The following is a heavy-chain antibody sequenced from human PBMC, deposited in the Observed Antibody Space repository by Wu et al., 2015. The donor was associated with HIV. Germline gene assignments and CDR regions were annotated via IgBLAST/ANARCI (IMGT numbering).Heavy chain of an antibody. Sequence: QVQLVQSGAEVKKPGSSVRVSCKASGGTFSTYGVSWVRQAPGQGLEWMGGIIPIFGTANYAQKFQGRVTIITDESTRTAYMELSSLRSEDTAVYYCAREPRAAPPNHGDNDYLDLWAEGTLVTVSS. CDR3: AREPRAAPPNHGDNDYLDL. V-gene: IGHV1-69*05. CDR2: IIPIFGTA. CDR1: GGTFSTYG. J-gene: IGHJ4*02. D-gene: IGHD4-17*01.